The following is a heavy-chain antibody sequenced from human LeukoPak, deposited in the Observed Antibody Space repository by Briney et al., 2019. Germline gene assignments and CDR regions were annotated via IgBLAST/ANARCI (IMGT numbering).Heavy chain of an antibody. Sequence: GGSLRLSCAASGFTFSIYAMHWVRQAPGKGLEWVAVISYDGSNKYYADSVKGRFTISRDNSKNTLYLQMNSLRAEDTAVYYCAKDRDSSGYYYFDYWGQGTLVTVSS. D-gene: IGHD3-22*01. CDR3: AKDRDSSGYYYFDY. J-gene: IGHJ4*02. V-gene: IGHV3-30*04. CDR1: GFTFSIYA. CDR2: ISYDGSNK.